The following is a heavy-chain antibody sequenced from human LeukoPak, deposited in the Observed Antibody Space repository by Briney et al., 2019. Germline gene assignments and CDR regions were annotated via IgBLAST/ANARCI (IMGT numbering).Heavy chain of an antibody. J-gene: IGHJ4*02. CDR2: IYSGGST. D-gene: IGHD1-26*01. V-gene: IGHV3-66*01. CDR1: GFTVSSNY. Sequence: QSGGSLRLSCAASGFTVSSNYMSWVRQAPGKGLEWVSVIYSGGSTYYADSVKGRFTISRDNSKNTLYLQMNSLRAEDTAVYYCARDRRQWELLLTYYFDYWGQGTLVTVSS. CDR3: ARDRRQWELLLTYYFDY.